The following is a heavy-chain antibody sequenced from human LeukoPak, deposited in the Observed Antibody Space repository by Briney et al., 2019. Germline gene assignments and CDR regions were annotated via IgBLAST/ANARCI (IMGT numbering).Heavy chain of an antibody. V-gene: IGHV3-30*18. CDR1: GFTFSSYG. CDR2: ISYDGSNE. D-gene: IGHD3-22*01. CDR3: AKAYYYDSSGYYQH. Sequence: GGSLRLSCAASGFTFSSYGMHWVRQAPGKGLEWVAVISYDGSNEYYADSVKGRFTISRDNSKNTLYLQMNSLRAEDTAVYYCAKAYYYDSSGYYQHWGQGTLVTVSS. J-gene: IGHJ1*01.